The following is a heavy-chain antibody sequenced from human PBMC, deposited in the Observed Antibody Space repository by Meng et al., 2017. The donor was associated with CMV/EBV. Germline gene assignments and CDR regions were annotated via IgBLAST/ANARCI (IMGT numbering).Heavy chain of an antibody. V-gene: IGHV3-74*01. CDR2: INSDGSST. J-gene: IGHJ6*02. Sequence: SLKISCAASGFTFSSYWMHWVRQAPGKGLVWVSRINSDGSSTSYADSVKGRFTISRDNAKNTLYLQMNSLRAEDTAVYYCARDSSSWYSRDYYYYGMDVWGQGTTVTVSS. D-gene: IGHD6-13*01. CDR1: GFTFSSYW. CDR3: ARDSSSWYSRDYYYYGMDV.